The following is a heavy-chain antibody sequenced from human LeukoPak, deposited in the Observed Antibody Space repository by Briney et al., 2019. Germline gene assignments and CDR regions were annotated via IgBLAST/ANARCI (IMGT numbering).Heavy chain of an antibody. D-gene: IGHD3-10*01. J-gene: IGHJ4*02. Sequence: GGSLRLSCAASGFTFSNFWMHWVRLAPGKGLEWVANIKQDGSEKYYVGSVKGRFTISRDNAKNSLYLQMNSLRAEDTAVYYCARAIGGSASYWGQGTLVTVSS. CDR2: IKQDGSEK. V-gene: IGHV3-7*01. CDR1: GFTFSNFW. CDR3: ARAIGGSASY.